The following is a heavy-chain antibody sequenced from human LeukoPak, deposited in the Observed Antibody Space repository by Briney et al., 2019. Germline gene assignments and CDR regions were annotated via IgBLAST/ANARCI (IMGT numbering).Heavy chain of an antibody. CDR3: ARIEVWDCTNGVCYDPPNY. CDR2: ISAYNGNT. Sequence: GASVKVSCKASGYTFTSYGISWVRQAPGQGLEWMGWISAYNGNTNYAQKLQGRVTMTTDTSTSTAYMELRSLRSDDTAVYYCARIEVWDCTNGVCYDPPNYWGQGTLVTVSS. D-gene: IGHD2-8*01. V-gene: IGHV1-18*01. J-gene: IGHJ4*02. CDR1: GYTFTSYG.